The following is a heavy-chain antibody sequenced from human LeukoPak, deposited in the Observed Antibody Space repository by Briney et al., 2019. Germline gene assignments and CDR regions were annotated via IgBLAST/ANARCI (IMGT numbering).Heavy chain of an antibody. J-gene: IGHJ5*02. D-gene: IGHD2-15*01. CDR3: ASTYCSGGSCYYNWFDH. CDR1: GCSIISGFYS. V-gene: IGHV4-30-4*07. Sequence: SETLSLTCAFSGCSIISGFYSWSWIRQPPGKGLEGIGYIYYSGSTYYNPSLKSRVTISVDTSKNQFSLKLSSVTAADTAVYYCASTYCSGGSCYYNWFDHWGQGTLVTVSS. CDR2: IYYSGST.